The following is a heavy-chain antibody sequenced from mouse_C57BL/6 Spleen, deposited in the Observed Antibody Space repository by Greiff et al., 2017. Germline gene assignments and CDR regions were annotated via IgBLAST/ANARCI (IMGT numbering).Heavy chain of an antibody. CDR3: ARWGLRYGSSSYAMDY. Sequence: QVQLKQSGAELVRPGTSVKMSCKASGYTFTNYWIGWAKQRPGHGLEWIGDIYPGGGYTNYNEKFKGKATLTADKSSSTAYMQFSSLTSEDSAIYYCARWGLRYGSSSYAMDYWGQGTSVTVSS. D-gene: IGHD1-1*01. CDR1: GYTFTNYW. CDR2: IYPGGGYT. J-gene: IGHJ4*01. V-gene: IGHV1-63*01.